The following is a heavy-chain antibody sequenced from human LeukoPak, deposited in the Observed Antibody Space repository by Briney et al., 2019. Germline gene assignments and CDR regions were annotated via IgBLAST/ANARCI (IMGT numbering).Heavy chain of an antibody. CDR2: INHSGST. D-gene: IGHD3-10*01. CDR1: GGSFSGYY. V-gene: IGHV4-34*01. J-gene: IGHJ4*02. CDR3: ARGGGIHYYGSGSYHFDY. Sequence: SETLSLTCAVYGGSFSGYYWSWIRQPPGKGLEWIGEINHSGSTNYNPSLKSRVTISVDTSKDQFSLKLSSVTAADTAVYYCARGGGIHYYGSGSYHFDYWGQGTLVTVSS.